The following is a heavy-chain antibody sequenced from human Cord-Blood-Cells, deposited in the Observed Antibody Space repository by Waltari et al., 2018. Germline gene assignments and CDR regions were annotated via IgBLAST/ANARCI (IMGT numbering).Heavy chain of an antibody. CDR1: GGTFSSSA. J-gene: IGHJ3*02. Sequence: QVQLVQSGAEVKKPGSSVKVSCKASGGTFSSSAISWVRQAPGQGLEWMGGIIPIFGTANYAPKSQGRVTIPADESTSTAYMELSSLRSEDTAVYYCARGGNDYSNYDAFDIWGQGTMVTVSS. V-gene: IGHV1-69*01. CDR2: IIPIFGTA. D-gene: IGHD4-4*01. CDR3: ARGGNDYSNYDAFDI.